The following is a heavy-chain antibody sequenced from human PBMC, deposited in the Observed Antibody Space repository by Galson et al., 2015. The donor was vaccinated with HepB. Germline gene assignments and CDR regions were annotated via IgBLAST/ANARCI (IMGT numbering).Heavy chain of an antibody. CDR1: GFTFSSYW. V-gene: IGHV3-7*03. Sequence: SLRLSCAASGFTFSSYWMSWVRQAPGKGLEWVANIKQDGSEKYYVDSVKGRFTISRDNAKNSLYLQMNSLRAEDTAVYYCARESRVHKYSSNWFDPWGQGTLVTVSS. CDR2: IKQDGSEK. D-gene: IGHD6-6*01. CDR3: ARESRVHKYSSNWFDP. J-gene: IGHJ5*02.